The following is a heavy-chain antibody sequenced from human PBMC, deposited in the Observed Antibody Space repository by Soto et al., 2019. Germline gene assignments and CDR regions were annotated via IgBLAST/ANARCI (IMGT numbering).Heavy chain of an antibody. D-gene: IGHD2-21*02. CDR1: GFTLSDHF. CDR3: ARSFDVGGYSYLGGL. J-gene: IGHJ4*02. Sequence: EVQLVESGGGLVQPGGSLLLSCAACGFTLSDHFVDWVRQAPGKGLEWVGRSRNKARRYTAEYSAPVKGRFSISRDDSGNSIFLQMNSLITEDTAVYYCARSFDVGGYSYLGGLCGQGTLVSVSS. V-gene: IGHV3-72*01. CDR2: SRNKARRYTA.